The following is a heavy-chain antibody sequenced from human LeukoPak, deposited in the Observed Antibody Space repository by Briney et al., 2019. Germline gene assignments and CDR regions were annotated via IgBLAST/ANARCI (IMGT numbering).Heavy chain of an antibody. D-gene: IGHD4-23*01. CDR3: ARNHGGWFDS. V-gene: IGHV4-59*01. CDR1: GGSISNFY. J-gene: IGHJ5*01. Sequence: SETQSLTCTVSGGSISNFYWTWIRQSPGKGLEWIGYISYSGTTKYSPSLKSRVTISLDTSKNQFSLKLNSVTAADTAVYYCARNHGGWFDSWGQGTLVTVSS. CDR2: ISYSGTT.